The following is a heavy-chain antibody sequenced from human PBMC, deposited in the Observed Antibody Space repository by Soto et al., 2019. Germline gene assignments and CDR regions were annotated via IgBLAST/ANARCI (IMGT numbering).Heavy chain of an antibody. Sequence: PSETLSLTCAVYGGSFSGYYWSWIRQPPGKGLEWIGEINYSGSTNYNPSLKSRVTISVDTSKNQFSLKLSSVTAADTAVYYCARVFRVAVAGSIYYYYYYMDVWGKGTTVTVSS. V-gene: IGHV4-34*01. CDR3: ARVFRVAVAGSIYYYYYYMDV. D-gene: IGHD6-19*01. J-gene: IGHJ6*03. CDR1: GGSFSGYY. CDR2: INYSGST.